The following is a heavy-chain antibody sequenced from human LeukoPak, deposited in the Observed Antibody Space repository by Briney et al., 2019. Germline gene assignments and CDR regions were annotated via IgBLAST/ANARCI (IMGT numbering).Heavy chain of an antibody. D-gene: IGHD2-2*01. CDR3: AKDSFSTR. CDR2: ISNSGVST. Sequence: PGGSLRLSCAASGFTFSSDSMTWVRQAPGKGLEWVSTISNSGVSTFYADPVKGRFTISRDNSKNTLYLHMNSPSAEDTAVYYCAKDSFSTRWGQGTLVTVSS. V-gene: IGHV3-23*01. J-gene: IGHJ4*02. CDR1: GFTFSSDS.